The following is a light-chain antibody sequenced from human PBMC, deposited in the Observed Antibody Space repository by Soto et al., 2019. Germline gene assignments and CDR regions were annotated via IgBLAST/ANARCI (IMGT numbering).Light chain of an antibody. V-gene: IGKV3-20*01. CDR3: QQYGSSPPT. CDR2: GAS. CDR1: QSVSSNY. Sequence: EIVLTRSPGTLSLSPGERATLSCRASQSVSSNYLAWYQRKPGQAPRLLIYGASSRATDIPHRFSGSGSGTDFTLTITRLEPEDFAVYYCQQYGSSPPTFGQGTKVEIK. J-gene: IGKJ1*01.